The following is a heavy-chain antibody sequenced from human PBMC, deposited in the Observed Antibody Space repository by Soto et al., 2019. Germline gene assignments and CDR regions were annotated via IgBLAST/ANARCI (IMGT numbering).Heavy chain of an antibody. CDR3: ARIPSQQLVSIYYYGMDV. CDR2: IYYSGST. D-gene: IGHD6-13*01. Sequence: SETLSLTCTVSGGSISSYYWSWVRQPQGKGLEWIGSIYYSGSTYYNPSLKSRVTISVDTSKNQFSLKLSSVTAADTAVYYCARIPSQQLVSIYYYGMDVWGQGTTVTVSS. CDR1: GGSISSYY. V-gene: IGHV4-59*05. J-gene: IGHJ6*02.